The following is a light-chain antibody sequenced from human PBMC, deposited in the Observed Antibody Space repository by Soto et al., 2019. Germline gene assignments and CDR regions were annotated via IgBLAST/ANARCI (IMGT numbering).Light chain of an antibody. V-gene: IGKV3-11*01. CDR1: QSVSSS. J-gene: IGKJ4*01. CDR3: QQRSNWPPLT. CDR2: DAS. Sequence: EIVLTQSPATLSLSPGERATLSCRASQSVSSSLAWYQQKPGQAPRLLIYDASNRATGIPARFGGSGSGTDFTLTISGLDPEDFAIYYCQQRSNWPPLTFGGGTKVEIK.